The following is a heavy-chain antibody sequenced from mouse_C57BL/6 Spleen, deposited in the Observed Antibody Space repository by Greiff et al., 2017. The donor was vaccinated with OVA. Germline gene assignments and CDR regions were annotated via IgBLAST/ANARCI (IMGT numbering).Heavy chain of an antibody. Sequence: EVKLMESGGGLVQPKGSLKLSCAASGFSFNTYAMNWVRQAPGKGLEWVARIRSKSNNYATYYADSVKDRFTISRDDSESMLYLQMNNLKTEDTAMYYCVQGYGNDGYWGQGTAVTVSS. D-gene: IGHD2-2*01. CDR2: IRSKSNNYAT. CDR1: GFSFNTYA. J-gene: IGHJ4*01. CDR3: VQGYGNDGY. V-gene: IGHV10-1*01.